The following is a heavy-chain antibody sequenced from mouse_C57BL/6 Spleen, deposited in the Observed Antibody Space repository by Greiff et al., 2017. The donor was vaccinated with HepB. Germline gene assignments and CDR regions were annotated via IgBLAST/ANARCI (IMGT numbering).Heavy chain of an antibody. J-gene: IGHJ4*01. D-gene: IGHD2-4*01. Sequence: VHPVESRPGLVAPSPSLSIPFTVSGFSLTSYAISWVRRPPGKGLGWLGVIWTGGGTNYNSALKSRLSISKDNYKSQVFIKMSSLQTDDTARYYCARNYYDYGHYAMDYWGKGTSVTVAS. V-gene: IGHV2-9-1*01. CDR1: GFSLTSYA. CDR3: ARNYYDYGHYAMDY. CDR2: IWTGGGT.